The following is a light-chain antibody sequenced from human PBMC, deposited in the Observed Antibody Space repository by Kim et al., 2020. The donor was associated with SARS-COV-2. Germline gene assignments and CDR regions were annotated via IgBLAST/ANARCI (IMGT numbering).Light chain of an antibody. Sequence: QRVTISCAGSRSNIGARYDVHWYQHIPGKAPKLLVYGNNRRPSGVPDRFSSSKSGTSASLAISGLQIEDEAYYYCQSFDTIVTAVFGGGTKVTVL. J-gene: IGLJ3*02. CDR3: QSFDTIVTAV. CDR2: GNN. CDR1: RSNIGARYD. V-gene: IGLV1-40*01.